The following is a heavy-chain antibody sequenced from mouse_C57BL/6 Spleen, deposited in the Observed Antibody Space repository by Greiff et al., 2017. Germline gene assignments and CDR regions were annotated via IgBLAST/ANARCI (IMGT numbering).Heavy chain of an antibody. CDR2: INPNNGGT. Sequence: VQLQQSGPELVKPGASVKIPCKASGYTFTDYNMDWVKQSHGKSLEWIGDINPNNGGTIYNQKFKGKATLIVDKSSSTAYMELRSLTSEDTAVYYCARRQLRLLFAYWGQGTLVTVSA. CDR3: ARRQLRLLFAY. CDR1: GYTFTDYN. V-gene: IGHV1-18*01. J-gene: IGHJ3*01. D-gene: IGHD3-2*02.